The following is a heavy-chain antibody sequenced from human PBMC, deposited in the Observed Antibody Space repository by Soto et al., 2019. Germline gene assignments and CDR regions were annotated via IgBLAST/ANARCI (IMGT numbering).Heavy chain of an antibody. J-gene: IGHJ6*02. CDR1: GFTFSSYG. Sequence: GGSLRLSCAASGFTFSSYGMHWVRQAPGKGLEWVAVIWYDGSNKYYADSVKGRFTISRDNSKNTLYLKMNSLRAEDTAVYYGARKGGYCSSTSCYGGVSYYYYYYGMDVWGQGTTVTVSS. CDR2: IWYDGSNK. V-gene: IGHV3-33*01. D-gene: IGHD2-2*01. CDR3: ARKGGYCSSTSCYGGVSYYYYYYGMDV.